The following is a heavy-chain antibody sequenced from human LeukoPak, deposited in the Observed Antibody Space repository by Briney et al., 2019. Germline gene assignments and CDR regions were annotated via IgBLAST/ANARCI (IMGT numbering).Heavy chain of an antibody. CDR2: ISASSAYT. CDR3: AKIMVIGLWCFDY. J-gene: IGHJ4*02. D-gene: IGHD2-21*01. V-gene: IGHV3-23*01. CDR1: GFTFSSTG. Sequence: GGSLRLSCAASGFTFSSTGMSWVRQAPGKGLEWVSSISASSAYTYYADSVKGRFTVSRDNSKNTLYLEMSSLRVEDTAIYYCAKIMVIGLWCFDYWSQGSLVPVSS.